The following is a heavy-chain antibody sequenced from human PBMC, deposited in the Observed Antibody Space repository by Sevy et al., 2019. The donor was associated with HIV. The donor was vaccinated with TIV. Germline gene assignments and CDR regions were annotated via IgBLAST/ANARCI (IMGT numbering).Heavy chain of an antibody. CDR3: ARNNCSITNCYMGDVFDI. J-gene: IGHJ3*02. D-gene: IGHD2-2*02. CDR2: ISGISNYI. Sequence: GGSLRLSCAASGFTFSSYSMNWVRQAPGKGLEWVSSISGISNYIYYADSMKGRFTVSRDYARNSLYLQMNSLRAEDTAVYYCARNNCSITNCYMGDVFDIWGQGTMVTVSS. CDR1: GFTFSSYS. V-gene: IGHV3-21*01.